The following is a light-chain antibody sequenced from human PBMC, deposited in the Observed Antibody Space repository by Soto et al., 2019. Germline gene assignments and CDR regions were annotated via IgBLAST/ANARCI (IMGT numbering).Light chain of an antibody. CDR1: ETFSSTY. CDR2: DAS. Sequence: EIVLTQSPGTLSLSPGERATLSCRASETFSSTYLAWYQQKPGQAPSLLIYDASIRATGIPDRFSGSGSGTDFTLTTSRLEPEDFAVYYCQQYVSSPLTFGQGTKVDIK. J-gene: IGKJ1*01. V-gene: IGKV3-20*01. CDR3: QQYVSSPLT.